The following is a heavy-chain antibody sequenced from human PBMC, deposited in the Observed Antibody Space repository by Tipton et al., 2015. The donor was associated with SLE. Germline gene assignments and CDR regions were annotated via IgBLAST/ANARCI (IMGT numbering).Heavy chain of an antibody. J-gene: IGHJ2*01. CDR2: IYSSGST. CDR3: ARTPGWVQGQIGWYFDL. Sequence: TLSLTCTVSGGSISSYYWSWIRQPPGRGLEWIGYIYSSGSTAYNPSLKSRVTISVDTSKNQFSLKLSSVTAADTAVYYCARTPGWVQGQIGWYFDLWGRGTLVAVSS. D-gene: IGHD3-10*01. CDR1: GGSISSYY. V-gene: IGHV4-59*01.